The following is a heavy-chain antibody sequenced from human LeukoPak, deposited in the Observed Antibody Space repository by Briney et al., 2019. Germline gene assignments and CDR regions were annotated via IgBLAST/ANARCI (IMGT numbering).Heavy chain of an antibody. CDR1: GYTFTRYY. Sequence: ASVKLSCKASGYTFTRYYMHWVRQAPGQGLEWMGGINPSGGSTSYAQKFQGRVTMTRDTFTSTVYMELSSLRSEDTAVYYCARGPMTTADYWGQGTLVTVSS. V-gene: IGHV1-46*01. J-gene: IGHJ4*02. D-gene: IGHD4-17*01. CDR3: ARGPMTTADY. CDR2: INPSGGST.